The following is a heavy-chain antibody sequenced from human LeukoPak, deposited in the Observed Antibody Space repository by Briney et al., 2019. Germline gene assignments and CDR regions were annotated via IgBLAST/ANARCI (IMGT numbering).Heavy chain of an antibody. CDR3: ASSVNLGFDP. CDR2: ISAYNGNT. Sequence: GASVKASCKASGYTFTSYGISWVRQALGQGLEWMGWISAYNGNTNYAQKLQGRVTMTTDTSTSTAYMELRSLRSDDTAVYFCASSVNLGFDPWGQGTLVTVSS. V-gene: IGHV1-18*01. CDR1: GYTFTSYG. J-gene: IGHJ5*02.